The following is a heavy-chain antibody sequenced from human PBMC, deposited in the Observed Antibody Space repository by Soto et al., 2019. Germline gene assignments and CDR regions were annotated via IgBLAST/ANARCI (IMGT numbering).Heavy chain of an antibody. CDR1: GYTFTSYH. V-gene: IGHV1-18*01. J-gene: IGHJ4*02. Sequence: QVQLVQSGAEVKKPGASVKVSCKTSGYTFTSYHISWVRQAPGQGLEWMGWISAYNTNTNYAQKCQGRDTMTTDTLTLTAYMELTSLRSDDTAVYYCARDTPPTDYWGQGTLVTVSS. CDR2: ISAYNTNT. CDR3: ARDTPPTDY.